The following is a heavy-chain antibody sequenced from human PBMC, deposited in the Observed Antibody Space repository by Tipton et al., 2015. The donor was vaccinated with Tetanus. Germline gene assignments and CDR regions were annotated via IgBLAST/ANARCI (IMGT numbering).Heavy chain of an antibody. J-gene: IGHJ6*02. CDR3: ARDLDIVVLSAASFRYNYYGMDV. D-gene: IGHD2-2*03. CDR1: GYTFSSYG. Sequence: QLVQSGAEVKRPGASVKVSCQASGYTFSSYGISWVRQAPGQGLEWMGWISGYTGNTNYAQNPQGRLTMTTDTSTNPAYRELRSLRSGGTAVYYCARDLDIVVLSAASFRYNYYGMDVGGQGTAVSVSS. CDR2: ISGYTGNT. V-gene: IGHV1-18*01.